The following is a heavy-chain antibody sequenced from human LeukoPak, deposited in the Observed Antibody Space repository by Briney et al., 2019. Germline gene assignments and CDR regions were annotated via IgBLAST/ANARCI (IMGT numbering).Heavy chain of an antibody. CDR2: IYYSGST. CDR3: ARDNSGYGAVDY. V-gene: IGHV4-30-4*01. CDR1: GGSISSGDYY. Sequence: SQTLSLTCTVSGGSISSGDYYWSWIRQPPGKGLEWIGYIYYSGSTYYNPSLESRVTLSVDTSKSQFSLKLGSVTVADTAVYYCARDNSGYGAVDYWGQETLVTVSS. D-gene: IGHD5-12*01. J-gene: IGHJ4*02.